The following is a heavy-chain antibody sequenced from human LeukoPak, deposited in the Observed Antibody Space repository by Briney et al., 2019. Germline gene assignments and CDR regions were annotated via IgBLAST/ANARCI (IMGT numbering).Heavy chain of an antibody. Sequence: GGSLRLSCAASGFTFSSYGMHWVRQAPGRGLEGVAVISYEGSNKNYADSVKGRLTISRDNSKNTLYLQMNSLRAEDTAVYYCAKDISKSDFWSGYPYGMDVWGQGTTVTVSS. J-gene: IGHJ6*02. CDR2: ISYEGSNK. CDR1: GFTFSSYG. CDR3: AKDISKSDFWSGYPYGMDV. D-gene: IGHD3-3*01. V-gene: IGHV3-30*18.